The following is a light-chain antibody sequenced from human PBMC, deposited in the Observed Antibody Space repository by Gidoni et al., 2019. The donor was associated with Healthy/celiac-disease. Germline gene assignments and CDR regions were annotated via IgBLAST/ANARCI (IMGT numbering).Light chain of an antibody. CDR1: QSVSSSY. CDR3: QQYGSSPT. V-gene: IGKV3-20*01. Sequence: EIVLTQSPGTLSLSPGERATRACRASQSVSSSYLAWYQQKPGQASRLLIYCASSRATGIPDRFSGSGSGTDFTLTISRLEPEDFAVYYCQQYGSSPTFGQGTKVEIK. J-gene: IGKJ1*01. CDR2: CAS.